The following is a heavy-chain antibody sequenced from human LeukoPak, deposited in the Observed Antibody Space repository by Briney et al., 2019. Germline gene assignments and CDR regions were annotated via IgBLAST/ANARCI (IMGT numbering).Heavy chain of an antibody. V-gene: IGHV1-18*01. CDR1: GYSLTSYA. CDR3: ARGAGGSSPLYY. D-gene: IGHD6-13*01. Sequence: ASVKVSCKASGYSLTSYALNWVRQAPGQGLEWMGWISAYNGNTNYAQKLQGRVTMTTDTSTSTAYMELRSLRSDDTAVYYCARGAGGSSPLYYWGQGTLVTVSS. CDR2: ISAYNGNT. J-gene: IGHJ4*02.